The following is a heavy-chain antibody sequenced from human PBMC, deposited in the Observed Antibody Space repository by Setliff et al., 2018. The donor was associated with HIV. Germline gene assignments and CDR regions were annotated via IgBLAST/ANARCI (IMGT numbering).Heavy chain of an antibody. CDR3: ARLYDFWSGNSRNYYMDV. D-gene: IGHD3-3*01. J-gene: IGHJ6*03. CDR2: IWPDDSDT. Sequence: GESLKISCKASGYIFTNYWVGWVRQMPANGLEWMGLIWPDDSDTIYSPSFQGQVTMSADKSISTAYLQWSSLRAPDTAMYYCARLYDFWSGNSRNYYMDVWGKGTTVTVSS. V-gene: IGHV5-51*01. CDR1: GYIFTNYW.